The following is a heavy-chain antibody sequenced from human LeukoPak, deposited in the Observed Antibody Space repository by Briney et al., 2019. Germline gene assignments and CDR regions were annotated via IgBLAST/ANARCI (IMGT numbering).Heavy chain of an antibody. CDR3: ARGKGNYGDPASFDY. CDR2: ISVYNGNT. CDR1: GYTFTSYG. D-gene: IGHD4-17*01. Sequence: ASVKVSCKASGYTFTSYGIRWVRQAPGQGLEWMGWISVYNGNTNYAQKLQGRVTMTTDTSTSTVYMEVRSLRSDDTAVYYCARGKGNYGDPASFDYWGQGTLVTVSS. V-gene: IGHV1-18*01. J-gene: IGHJ4*02.